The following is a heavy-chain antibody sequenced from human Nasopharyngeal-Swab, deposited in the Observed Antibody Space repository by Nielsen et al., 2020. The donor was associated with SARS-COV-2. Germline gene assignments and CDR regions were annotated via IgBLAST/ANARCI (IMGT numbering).Heavy chain of an antibody. CDR2: VDSSGST. CDR3: GRGACSITTCYENVDV. V-gene: IGHV4-59*13. Sequence: SETLSLTCTVSGGSISSYYWSWIRQPPGKGLEWIGCVDSSGSTNYKPSLKSRVTISVDTSKNQFSLNLRSVTAADTAGYYCGRGACSITTCYENVDVWGQGTTVTVSS. CDR1: GGSISSYY. J-gene: IGHJ6*02. D-gene: IGHD2-2*01.